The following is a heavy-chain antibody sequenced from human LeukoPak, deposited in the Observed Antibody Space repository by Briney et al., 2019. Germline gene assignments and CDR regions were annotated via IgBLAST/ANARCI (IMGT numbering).Heavy chain of an antibody. CDR2: IKPDGSEK. D-gene: IGHD2-2*01. V-gene: IGHV3-7*01. Sequence: PGGSLRLSCAASGFSFSNYWMSWVRQAPGKGLEWVANIKPDGSEKYYVDSVKGRFTISRDNAKNSLCLQMNDLRAEDTAVYYCARDLGYCSGTACYACFDYWGQGTLVTVSS. J-gene: IGHJ4*02. CDR1: GFSFSNYW. CDR3: ARDLGYCSGTACYACFDY.